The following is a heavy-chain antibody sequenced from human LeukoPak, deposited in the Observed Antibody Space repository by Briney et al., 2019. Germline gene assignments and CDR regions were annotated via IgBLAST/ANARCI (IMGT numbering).Heavy chain of an antibody. CDR3: TTENFDYCDYVLYFDY. CDR1: GFTFSNAW. V-gene: IGHV3-15*01. CDR2: IKSKTDGATT. J-gene: IGHJ4*02. Sequence: PGGSLRLSCAASGFTFSNAWMSWVRQAPGKGLEWVGRIKSKTDGATTDYAAPVKGRFTISRDDSKNTLYLQMNSLKTEDTAVYYCTTENFDYCDYVLYFDYWGQGTLVTVSS. D-gene: IGHD4-17*01.